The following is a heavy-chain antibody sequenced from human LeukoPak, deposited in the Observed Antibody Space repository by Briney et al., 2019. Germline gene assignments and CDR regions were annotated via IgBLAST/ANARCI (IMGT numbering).Heavy chain of an antibody. V-gene: IGHV4-59*01. CDR3: ARRLLLTDWFDP. J-gene: IGHJ5*02. D-gene: IGHD3-10*01. CDR2: ISDRGST. CDR1: GGSISSYY. Sequence: SETLSLTCTVSGGSISSYYWSWIRQPPGKGLEWIGYISDRGSTNYNPSLKSRVTISVDTSKNQFSLKLSSVTAADTAVYYCARRLLLTDWFDPWGQGTLVTVSS.